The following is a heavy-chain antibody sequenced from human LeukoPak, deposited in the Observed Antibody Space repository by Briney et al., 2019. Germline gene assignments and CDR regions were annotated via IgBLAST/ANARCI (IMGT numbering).Heavy chain of an antibody. CDR1: GGSISSSSYY. D-gene: IGHD6-19*01. CDR2: IYYSGST. Sequence: SETLSLTCTVSGGSISSSSYYWGWIRQPPGKGLEWIGSIYYSGSTYYNPSLKSRVTISVDTSKNQFSLKLSSVTAADTAVYYCAREGTSIAVDGGGNWFDPWGQGTLVTVSS. CDR3: AREGTSIAVDGGGNWFDP. V-gene: IGHV4-39*07. J-gene: IGHJ5*02.